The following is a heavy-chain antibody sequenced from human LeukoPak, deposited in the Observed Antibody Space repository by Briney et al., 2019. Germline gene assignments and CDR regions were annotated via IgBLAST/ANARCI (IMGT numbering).Heavy chain of an antibody. J-gene: IGHJ4*02. CDR1: GFTFSTYW. V-gene: IGHV3-7*03. D-gene: IGHD2-2*02. CDR2: IKRDGSEK. Sequence: GVSLRLSCAASGFTFSTYWMSWVRQAPGKGLECVANIKRDGSEKYYVDSVKGRFTIFRDNAKSSLYLQMNSLRAEDTAVYFCARVYTGNRWHFDYWGQGTLVTVSS. CDR3: ARVYTGNRWHFDY.